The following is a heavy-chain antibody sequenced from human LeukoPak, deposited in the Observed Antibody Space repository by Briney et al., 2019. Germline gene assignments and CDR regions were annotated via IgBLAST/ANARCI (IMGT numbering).Heavy chain of an antibody. D-gene: IGHD6-19*01. CDR3: ARAGYSSGWYDVVVDY. CDR1: GFTFSSYW. Sequence: GGSLRLSCAASGFTFSSYWMSWVRQAPGKGLEWVANIKQDGREKYYVDSVKGRFTISRDNAKNSLYLPMNSLRAEDTAVYYCARAGYSSGWYDVVVDYWGQGTLVTVSS. CDR2: IKQDGREK. V-gene: IGHV3-7*01. J-gene: IGHJ4*02.